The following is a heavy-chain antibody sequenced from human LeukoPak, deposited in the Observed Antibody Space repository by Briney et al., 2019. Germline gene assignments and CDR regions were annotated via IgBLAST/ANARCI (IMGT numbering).Heavy chain of an antibody. Sequence: SETLSLTCTVSGGSISSSSYYWGWIRQPPGKGLEWIGEIYHSGSTNYNPSLKSRVTISVDKSKNQFSLKLSSVTAADTAVYYCARRGIVVVPAAMAYYNWFDPWGQGTLVTVSS. CDR2: IYHSGST. J-gene: IGHJ5*02. D-gene: IGHD2-2*01. CDR1: GGSISSSSYY. CDR3: ARRGIVVVPAAMAYYNWFDP. V-gene: IGHV4-39*07.